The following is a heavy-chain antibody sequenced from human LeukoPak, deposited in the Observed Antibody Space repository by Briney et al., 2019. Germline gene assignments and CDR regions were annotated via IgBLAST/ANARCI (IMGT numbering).Heavy chain of an antibody. D-gene: IGHD3-10*01. CDR3: ARVRLGVGDAFDI. V-gene: IGHV4-59*01. CDR1: SGSISGYY. Sequence: SETLSLTCTVSSGSISGYYWSWIRQPPGKGLEWIGYSYYSGSTSYSPSLKSRVTILVDTSKNQFSLKLSSVTPADTAVYFCARVRLGVGDAFDIWGQGTMVTVSS. CDR2: SYYSGST. J-gene: IGHJ3*02.